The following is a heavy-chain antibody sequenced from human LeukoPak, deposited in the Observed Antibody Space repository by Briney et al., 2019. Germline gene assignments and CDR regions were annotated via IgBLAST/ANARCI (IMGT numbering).Heavy chain of an antibody. CDR1: GFTFSSYA. J-gene: IGHJ4*02. D-gene: IGHD3-10*01. V-gene: IGHV3-23*01. CDR3: AKEVSLWFGELYLAYFDY. CDR2: ISGSGGST. Sequence: GGSLRLSCAASGFTFSSYAMSWVRQAPGKGLEWVSAISGSGGSTYYADSAKGRFTISRDNSKNTLYLQMNSLRAEDTAVYYCAKEVSLWFGELYLAYFDYWGQGTLVTVSS.